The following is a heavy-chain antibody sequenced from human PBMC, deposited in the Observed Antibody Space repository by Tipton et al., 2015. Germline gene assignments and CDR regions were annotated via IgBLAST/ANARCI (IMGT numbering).Heavy chain of an antibody. CDR3: ARATVTTRVVDY. CDR1: EYSFTSYW. V-gene: IGHV5-51*01. CDR2: IYPGDSDT. D-gene: IGHD4-17*01. Sequence: QSGAEVKKTGESLKISCKGSEYSFTSYWIAWVRQMPGEGLEWMGIIYPGDSDTRYSPSFQGQVTISADKSISTAYLQWSSLKASDTAVYYCARATVTTRVVDYWGQGTLVTVSS. J-gene: IGHJ4*02.